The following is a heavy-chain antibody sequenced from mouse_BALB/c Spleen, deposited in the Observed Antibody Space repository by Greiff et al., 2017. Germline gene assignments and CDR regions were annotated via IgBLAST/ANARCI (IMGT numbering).Heavy chain of an antibody. Sequence: EVQLQQSGPELVKPGASVKMSCKASGYTFTSYVMHWVKQKPGQGLEWIGYINPYNDGTKYNEKFKGKATLTSDKSSSTAYMELSSLTSEDSAVYYCARGAYYYGNSLYAMDYWGQGTSVTVSS. CDR3: ARGAYYYGNSLYAMDY. CDR1: GYTFTSYV. J-gene: IGHJ4*01. V-gene: IGHV1-14*01. D-gene: IGHD2-1*01. CDR2: INPYNDGT.